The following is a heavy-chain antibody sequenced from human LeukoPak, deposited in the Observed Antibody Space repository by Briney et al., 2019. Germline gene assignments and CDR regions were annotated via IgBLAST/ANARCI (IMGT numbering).Heavy chain of an antibody. CDR1: GGSISSSTYF. CDR3: ARHMYSGAWYYFDY. V-gene: IGHV4-39*01. J-gene: IGHJ4*02. Sequence: SETLSLTCTVSGGSISSSTYFWGWIRQPPGKGLDWIGSIYYSGSSYYNPSLKSRVTISVDTSQSQFSLKLSSVTAADTAVYYCARHMYSGAWYYFDYWGQGTLVTVSS. CDR2: IYYSGSS. D-gene: IGHD6-19*01.